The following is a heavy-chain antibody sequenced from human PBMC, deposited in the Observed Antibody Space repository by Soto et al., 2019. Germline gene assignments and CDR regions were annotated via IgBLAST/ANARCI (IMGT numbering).Heavy chain of an antibody. D-gene: IGHD3-22*01. CDR2: IIPIFGTA. J-gene: IGHJ4*02. CDR3: AREPANYYDSSGYRLNDFDN. CDR1: GGTFSSYA. Sequence: QVQLVQSGAEVKKPGSSVKVSCKASGGTFSSYAVSWVRQAPGQGLEWMGGIIPIFGTAKYAQKFQGRVTITADESTSTAYMELSSLRSEDTAVYYCAREPANYYDSSGYRLNDFDNWGQGTLVTVSS. V-gene: IGHV1-69*12.